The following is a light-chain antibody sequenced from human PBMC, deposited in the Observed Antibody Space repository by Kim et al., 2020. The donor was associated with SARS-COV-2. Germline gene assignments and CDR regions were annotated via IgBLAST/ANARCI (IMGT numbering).Light chain of an antibody. V-gene: IGLV2-14*01. CDR3: STYSTSTTLL. Sequence: GIPSRFSGSKSDNTASLTISGLQPEDEADYYCSTYSTSTTLLFGGGTKLTVL. J-gene: IGLJ2*01.